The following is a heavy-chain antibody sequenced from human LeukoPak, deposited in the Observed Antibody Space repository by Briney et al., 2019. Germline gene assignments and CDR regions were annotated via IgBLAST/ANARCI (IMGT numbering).Heavy chain of an antibody. CDR2: INAGNGNT. V-gene: IGHV1-3*01. CDR1: GYTFTSYA. Sequence: ASVNVSCKASGYTFTSYAMHWVRHAPGQRLEWMGWINAGNGNTKYSQKFQGRVTITRDTSAATAYVELNSLTSEDTAVYYCARERWHCRVNCYSVYYYALDVWGQGTTVTVSS. CDR3: ARERWHCRVNCYSVYYYALDV. J-gene: IGHJ6*02. D-gene: IGHD2-15*01.